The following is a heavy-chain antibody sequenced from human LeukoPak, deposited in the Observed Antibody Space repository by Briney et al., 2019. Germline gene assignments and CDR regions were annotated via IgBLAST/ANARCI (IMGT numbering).Heavy chain of an antibody. Sequence: GASVKVSCKASGYTLTSYDINWVRQATGQGLEWMGWMNPNSGRTGYAQNFQGRITITRNTSISTAYMELSSLRSEDTAVYYCTRVREVGGYFRVGYFQHWGQGTLVTVSS. V-gene: IGHV1-8*01. CDR3: TRVREVGGYFRVGYFQH. CDR1: GYTLTSYD. D-gene: IGHD1-26*01. CDR2: MNPNSGRT. J-gene: IGHJ1*01.